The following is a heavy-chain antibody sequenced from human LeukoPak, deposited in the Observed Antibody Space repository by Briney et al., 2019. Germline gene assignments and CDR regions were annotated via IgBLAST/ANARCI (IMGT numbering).Heavy chain of an antibody. CDR2: ISAYNGNT. CDR1: GYTFTSYG. D-gene: IGHD2-2*01. CDR3: ARDAPGSLLGQLLLDLDY. Sequence: ASVKVSCKASGYTFTSYGISWVRQAPGQGLEWMGWISAYNGNTNYAQKLQGRVTMTTDTSTSTAYMELRSLRSDDTAVYYCARDAPGSLLGQLLLDLDYWGQGTLVTVSS. V-gene: IGHV1-18*01. J-gene: IGHJ4*02.